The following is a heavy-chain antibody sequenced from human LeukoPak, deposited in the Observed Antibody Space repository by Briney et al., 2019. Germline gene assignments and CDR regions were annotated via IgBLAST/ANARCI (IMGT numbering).Heavy chain of an antibody. CDR2: XSXSXSA. Sequence: PSETLSLTCTVSGGSXTXYFWXWIXXPPGKXLEXIGXXSXSXSADYNPSHKSXVTISVDTSMNQLSLRLTSVTAADTAVYYCARDLYIAYYQRTGYDPFDIWGRGTLVTVSS. V-gene: IGHV4-59*01. J-gene: IGHJ3*02. D-gene: IGHD3/OR15-3a*01. CDR1: GGSXTXYF. CDR3: ARDLYIAYYQRTGYDPFDI.